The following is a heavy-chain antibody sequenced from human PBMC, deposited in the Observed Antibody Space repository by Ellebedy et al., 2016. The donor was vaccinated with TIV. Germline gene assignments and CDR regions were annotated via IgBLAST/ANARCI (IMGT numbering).Heavy chain of an antibody. J-gene: IGHJ4*02. CDR1: GFTFSSYA. CDR2: ISYDGSNK. Sequence: GESLKISCAASGFTFSSYAMHWVRQAPGKGLEWVAVISYDGSNKYYADSVKGRFTISRDNAKNTVYLQMNSLRADDTGVYYCARASLDYGGSYDYWGQGTLVTVSS. D-gene: IGHD4-17*01. V-gene: IGHV3-30*04. CDR3: ARASLDYGGSYDY.